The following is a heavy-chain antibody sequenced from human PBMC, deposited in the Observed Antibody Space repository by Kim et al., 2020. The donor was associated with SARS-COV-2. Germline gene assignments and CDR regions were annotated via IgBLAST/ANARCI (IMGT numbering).Heavy chain of an antibody. Sequence: SRVTISVDTSKNQFSLKLSSVTAADTAVYYCARHVPVGSIFGVTYNWFDPWGQGTLVTVSS. V-gene: IGHV4-39*01. CDR3: ARHVPVGSIFGVTYNWFDP. D-gene: IGHD3-3*01. J-gene: IGHJ5*02.